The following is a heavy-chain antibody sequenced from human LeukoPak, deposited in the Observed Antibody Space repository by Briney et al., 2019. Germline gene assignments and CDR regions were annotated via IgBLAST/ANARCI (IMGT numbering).Heavy chain of an antibody. J-gene: IGHJ6*03. CDR2: INPSGGST. CDR1: GYTFTSYY. D-gene: IGHD3-3*01. CDR3: ARDRGFFGWERDYYYYTDV. V-gene: IGHV1-46*01. Sequence: GASVKVSCKASGYTFTSYYMHWVRQAPGQGLEWMGIINPSGGSTSYAQKFQGRVTMTRDTSISTAYMELSRLRSDDTAVYYCARDRGFFGWERDYYYYTDVWGKGTTVTVSS.